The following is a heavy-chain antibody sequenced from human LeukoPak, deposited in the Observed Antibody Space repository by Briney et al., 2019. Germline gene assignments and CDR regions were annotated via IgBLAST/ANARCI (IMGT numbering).Heavy chain of an antibody. J-gene: IGHJ6*02. CDR1: GGSFSGYY. CDR2: INHSGST. CDR3: ARSLMTYYYDSSGYLGAPHYYYYYGMDV. Sequence: SETLSLTCAVYGGSFSGYYWSWLRQPPGKGLEWIGEINHSGSTNYNPSLKSRVTISVDTSKNQFSLKLSSVTAADTAVYYCARSLMTYYYDSSGYLGAPHYYYYYGMDVWGQGTTVTVSS. D-gene: IGHD3-22*01. V-gene: IGHV4-34*01.